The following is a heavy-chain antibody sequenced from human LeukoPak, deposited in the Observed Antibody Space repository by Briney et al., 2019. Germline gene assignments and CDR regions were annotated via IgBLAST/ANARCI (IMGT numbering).Heavy chain of an antibody. D-gene: IGHD6-13*01. V-gene: IGHV3-30*03. CDR1: GFTFTSYV. CDR3: ARPRGAAAGTFGFDP. Sequence: PGGSLRLSCAASGFTFTSYVMHWVRQAPGKGLQWVALISYDGSNKYYADSVKGRFTISRDNSKNTLYLQMNSLRAGDTAVYYCARPRGAAAGTFGFDPWGQGTLVTVSS. CDR2: ISYDGSNK. J-gene: IGHJ5*02.